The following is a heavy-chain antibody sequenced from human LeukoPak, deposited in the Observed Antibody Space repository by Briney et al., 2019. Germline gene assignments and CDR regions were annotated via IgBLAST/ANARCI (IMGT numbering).Heavy chain of an antibody. CDR3: ARKGGSGNLVHFDS. Sequence: PSETLSLTCTASGDSISGFYWSWIRQPPGQGLQWIGNIYTSGSTSYNPSLKSRVTISVDTSKNQFSLKLSSVTATDTAVYYCARKGGSGNLVHFDSWGQGILVTVSS. V-gene: IGHV4-4*09. J-gene: IGHJ4*02. CDR2: IYTSGST. CDR1: GDSISGFY. D-gene: IGHD3-10*01.